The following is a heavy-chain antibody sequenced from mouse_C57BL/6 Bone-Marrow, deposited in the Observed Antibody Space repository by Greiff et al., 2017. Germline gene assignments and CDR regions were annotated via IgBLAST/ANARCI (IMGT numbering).Heavy chain of an antibody. Sequence: VQLKESGPGLVAPSQSLSITCTVSGFSLTSYGVHWVRQPPGKGLEWLVVIWSDGSTTYNSALKSSLSISKDNSKSQVFLKMNSLQTDDTAMYYCARHGYCDYYAMGYWGQGTSVTVSS. CDR1: GFSLTSYG. CDR2: IWSDGST. CDR3: ARHGYCDYYAMGY. D-gene: IGHD2-3*01. V-gene: IGHV2-6-1*01. J-gene: IGHJ4*01.